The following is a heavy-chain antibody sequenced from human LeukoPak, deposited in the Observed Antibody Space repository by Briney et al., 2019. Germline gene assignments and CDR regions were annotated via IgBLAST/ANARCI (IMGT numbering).Heavy chain of an antibody. CDR3: TRCRNGYRNDVFDI. V-gene: IGHV3-21*01. CDR2: ISSSSSYI. D-gene: IGHD5-24*01. J-gene: IGHJ3*02. CDR1: GFSFSNYG. Sequence: GGSLRLSCAASGFSFSNYGMNWVRQAPGKGLEWVSLISSSSSYIYYADSVKGRFTTSRDNAKNSLYLQMNSLRAEDTAVYYCTRCRNGYRNDVFDIWGQGTMVTVSS.